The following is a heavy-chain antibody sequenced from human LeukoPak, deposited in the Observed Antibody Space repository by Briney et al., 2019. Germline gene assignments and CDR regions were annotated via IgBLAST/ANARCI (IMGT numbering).Heavy chain of an antibody. Sequence: PSETLSLTCTVSGGSISSHYWSWIRQPPGKGLEWIGYIYYSGSTNYNPSLKSRVTISVDTSKNQFSLKLSSVTAADTAVYYCARDYCGGDCYSGPYNWFDPWGQGTLVTVSS. D-gene: IGHD2-21*02. CDR2: IYYSGST. CDR1: GGSISSHY. J-gene: IGHJ5*02. CDR3: ARDYCGGDCYSGPYNWFDP. V-gene: IGHV4-59*11.